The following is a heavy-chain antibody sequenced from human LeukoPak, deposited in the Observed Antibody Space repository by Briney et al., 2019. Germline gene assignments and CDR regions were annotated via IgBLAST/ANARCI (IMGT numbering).Heavy chain of an antibody. CDR3: ATSDSSGYYVDY. V-gene: IGHV4-39*07. D-gene: IGHD3-22*01. Sequence: SETLSLTCTVSGGSISSISYYWGWIRQPPGKGLEWIGSIYYSGSTYYSGSTYYNPSLKSRVTISVDTSKNHFSLKLSSVTAADTAVYYCATSDSSGYYVDYWGQGTLVTVSS. CDR2: IYYSGSTYYSGST. CDR1: GGSISSISYY. J-gene: IGHJ4*02.